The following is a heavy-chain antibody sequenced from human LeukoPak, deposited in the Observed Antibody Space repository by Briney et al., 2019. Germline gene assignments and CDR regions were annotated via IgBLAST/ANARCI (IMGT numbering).Heavy chain of an antibody. CDR3: ARDLAAAGIN. J-gene: IGHJ4*02. CDR2: ISSSSSYI. D-gene: IGHD6-13*01. V-gene: IGHV3-21*01. CDR1: GFTFTDYW. Sequence: GGSLRLSCEVSGFTFTDYWMNWVRQAPGKGLEWVSSISSSSSYIYYADSVKGRFTISRDNAKNSLYLQMNSLRAEDTAVYYCARDLAAAGINWGQGTLVTVSS.